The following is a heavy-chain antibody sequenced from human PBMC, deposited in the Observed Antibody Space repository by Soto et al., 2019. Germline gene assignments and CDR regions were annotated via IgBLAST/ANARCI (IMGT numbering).Heavy chain of an antibody. CDR1: GGSISSYY. Sequence: SETLSLTCTVSGGSISSYYWSWIRQPPGKGLDWIGYIYYSGSTNYNPSLKSRVTISVDTSKNQFSLKLSSVTAADTAVYYCARDKRVQAYSSSWYQAHYYYGMDVWGQGTTVT. CDR2: IYYSGST. CDR3: ARDKRVQAYSSSWYQAHYYYGMDV. V-gene: IGHV4-59*01. J-gene: IGHJ6*01. D-gene: IGHD6-13*01.